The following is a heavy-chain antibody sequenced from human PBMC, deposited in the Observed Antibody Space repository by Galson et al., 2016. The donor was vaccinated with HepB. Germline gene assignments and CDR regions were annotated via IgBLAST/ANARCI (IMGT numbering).Heavy chain of an antibody. CDR1: GFTFSAYG. J-gene: IGHJ4*02. CDR3: ARADSRSYASKWSLDY. CDR2: IWYDVMKR. V-gene: IGHV3-33*01. Sequence: SLRLSCAASGFTFSAYGMHWVRQAPGKRLEWVATIWYDVMKRYHADSVKGRFTISRDNSKNTLSLQMNSLRAEDTAVYYCARADSRSYASKWSLDYWGQGTLVTVSS. D-gene: IGHD3-16*01.